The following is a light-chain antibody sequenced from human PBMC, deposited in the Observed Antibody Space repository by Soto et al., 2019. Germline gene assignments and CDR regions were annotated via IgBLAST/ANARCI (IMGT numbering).Light chain of an antibody. Sequence: QSVLTQPPSVSGAPGQRVTISCTGSSSNIGAGYDVHWYQQLPGTAPKLLIYGNSNRPSGVPDRFSGSKSGTSASLAITGLQSEDEADYYCQSSASRLSHVFGTGTKHTVL. J-gene: IGLJ1*01. CDR3: QSSASRLSHV. V-gene: IGLV1-40*01. CDR1: SSNIGAGYD. CDR2: GNS.